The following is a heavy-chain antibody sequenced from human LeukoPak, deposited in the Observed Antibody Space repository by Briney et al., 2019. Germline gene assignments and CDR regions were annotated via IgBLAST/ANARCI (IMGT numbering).Heavy chain of an antibody. V-gene: IGHV3-23*01. CDR3: AKEEGITMVRGVMSYFDY. CDR2: ISGSGGST. D-gene: IGHD3-10*01. J-gene: IGHJ4*02. Sequence: GGSLRLSCAASGFTFSRYAMSWVRQAPGKGLEWVSAISGSGGSTYYADSVKGRFTISRDNSKNTLYLQMNSLRAEDTAVYYCAKEEGITMVRGVMSYFDYWGQGTLVTVSS. CDR1: GFTFSRYA.